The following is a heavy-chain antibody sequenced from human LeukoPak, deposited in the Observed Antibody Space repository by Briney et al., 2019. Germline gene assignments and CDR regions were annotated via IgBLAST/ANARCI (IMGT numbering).Heavy chain of an antibody. V-gene: IGHV4-4*07. CDR2: IYTSGST. D-gene: IGHD3-9*01. CDR1: GGSISSYY. CDR3: ARDSGGLVLTGYYSIWFDP. J-gene: IGHJ5*02. Sequence: PSETLSLTCTVSGGSISSYYWSWIRQPAGKGLEWIGRIYTSGSTNYNPSLKSRVTMSVDTSKNQFSLKPSSVTAADTAVYYCARDSGGLVLTGYYSIWFDPWGQGTLVTVSS.